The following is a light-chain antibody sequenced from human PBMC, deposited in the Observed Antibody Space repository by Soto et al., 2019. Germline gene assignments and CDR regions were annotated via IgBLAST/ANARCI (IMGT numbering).Light chain of an antibody. CDR3: QQRSSWPLT. CDR2: GTS. J-gene: IGKJ4*01. CDR1: QTVIVSY. V-gene: IGKV3D-20*02. Sequence: EIVLTQSPGTLSLSPGERATLSCRASQTVIVSYLAWYQQKPGQAPRLLIYGTSSRATDIPDRFSGSGSGTDFTLTISRLEPEDFAVYYCQQRSSWPLTFGGGTRVE.